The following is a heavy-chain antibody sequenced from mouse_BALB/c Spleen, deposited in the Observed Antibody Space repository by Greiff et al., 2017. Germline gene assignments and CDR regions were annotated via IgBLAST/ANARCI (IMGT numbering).Heavy chain of an antibody. J-gene: IGHJ3*01. Sequence: EVKLMESGAELVKPGASVKLSCTASGFNIKDTYMHWVKQRPEQGLEWIGRIDPANGNTKYDPKFQGKATITADTSSNTAYLQLSSLTSEDTAVYYCALDAYWGQGTLVTVSA. CDR2: IDPANGNT. CDR3: ALDAY. V-gene: IGHV14-3*02. CDR1: GFNIKDTY.